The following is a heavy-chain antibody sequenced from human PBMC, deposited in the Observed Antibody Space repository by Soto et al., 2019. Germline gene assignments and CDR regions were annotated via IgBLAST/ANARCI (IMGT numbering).Heavy chain of an antibody. V-gene: IGHV3-53*01. CDR1: GFSVISNY. Sequence: PGGSLRLSCAASGFSVISNYMSWVRRAPGKGLEWVSSIYIDGRTYYADSVKGRFTISRDTSKNMLFLQINSLRAEDTAVYYCAREGADSCNGGNCYDYAMDVWGQGTTVTVSS. CDR2: IYIDGRT. J-gene: IGHJ6*02. CDR3: AREGADSCNGGNCYDYAMDV. D-gene: IGHD3-16*01.